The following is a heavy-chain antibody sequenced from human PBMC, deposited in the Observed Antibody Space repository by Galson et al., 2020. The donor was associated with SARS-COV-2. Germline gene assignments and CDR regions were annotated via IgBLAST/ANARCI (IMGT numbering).Heavy chain of an antibody. Sequence: ASVKVSCKTSGYTFSSYGISWVRQAPGQGLEWMGWISAYNGNTNYAQNLQGRVTMTTDTSTSTVYMELRSLRSDDTAVYYCARGGRSPGVTTIYGMDVWGQGTTVTVSS. CDR1: GYTFSSYG. D-gene: IGHD2-21*02. V-gene: IGHV1-18*01. CDR3: ARGGRSPGVTTIYGMDV. CDR2: ISAYNGNT. J-gene: IGHJ6*02.